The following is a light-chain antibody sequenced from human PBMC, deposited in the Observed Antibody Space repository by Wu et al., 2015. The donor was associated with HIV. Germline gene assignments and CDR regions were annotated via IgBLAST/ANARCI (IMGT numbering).Light chain of an antibody. J-gene: IGKJ5*01. CDR3: QQLSNWPPIS. CDR1: ESVNSNY. Sequence: EIVLTQSPGTLSLSPGERATLSCRASESVNSNYLAWYQQKPGQSPRLLIYDTSTRATGIPARFSASASGTDFTLTISSLEPEDSAIYYCQQLSNWPPISFGQGTRLEIK. CDR2: DTS. V-gene: IGKV3D-20*02.